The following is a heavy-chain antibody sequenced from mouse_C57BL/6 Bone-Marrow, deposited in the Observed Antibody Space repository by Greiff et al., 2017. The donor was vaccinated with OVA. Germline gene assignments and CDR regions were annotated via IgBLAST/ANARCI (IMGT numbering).Heavy chain of an antibody. J-gene: IGHJ1*03. CDR1: GFTFSSYA. CDR3: ARDYDYDEYFDV. D-gene: IGHD2-4*01. V-gene: IGHV5-4*01. CDR2: ISDGGSYT. Sequence: EVQLMESGGGLVKPGGSLKLSCAASGFTFSSYAMSWVRQTPEKRLEWVATISDGGSYTYYPDNVKGRFTISRDNAKNNLYLQMSHLKSEDTAMYYCARDYDYDEYFDVWGTGTTVTVSS.